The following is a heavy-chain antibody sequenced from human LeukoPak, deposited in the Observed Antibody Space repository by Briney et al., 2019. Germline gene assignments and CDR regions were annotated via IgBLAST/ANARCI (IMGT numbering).Heavy chain of an antibody. V-gene: IGHV3-30*03. CDR3: ARSSLDIHYDY. D-gene: IGHD5-12*01. CDR2: ISYDGSNK. CDR1: GFTFSSYG. Sequence: GGSLRLSCAASGFTFSSYGMHWVRQAPGKGLEWVAVISYDGSNKNHADSVKGRFTVSRDNSKNTLYLQMNSLRPEDTAVYYCARSSLDIHYDYWGQGTLVTVSS. J-gene: IGHJ4*02.